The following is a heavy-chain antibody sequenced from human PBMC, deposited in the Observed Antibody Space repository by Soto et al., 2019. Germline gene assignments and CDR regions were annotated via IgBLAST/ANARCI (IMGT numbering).Heavy chain of an antibody. J-gene: IGHJ4*02. CDR2: IIPSTNET. Sequence: GPEVKKPGASMKVSCKASGYSFSSYGITWVRQAPGQGLEWMGWIIPSTNETNYAQRFQARVTVTTDTSTTTAYIELRSLRSDDTAMYFCARDPMTGYLQFDYWGQGTLVTVSS. D-gene: IGHD3-9*01. CDR1: GYSFSSYG. V-gene: IGHV1-18*01. CDR3: ARDPMTGYLQFDY.